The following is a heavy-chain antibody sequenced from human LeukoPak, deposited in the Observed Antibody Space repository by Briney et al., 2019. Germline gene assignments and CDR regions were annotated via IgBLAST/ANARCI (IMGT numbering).Heavy chain of an antibody. D-gene: IGHD6-19*01. CDR2: ISSRSGYI. Sequence: GGSLRLSCAASGFTFSSYSMSWVRQAPGKGLEWVSSISSRSGYIYYGDSVKGRFTISRDNAKNSLYLQMNTLRAEDTAVYYCASFDSSGWHYFDYWGQGTLVTV. CDR1: GFTFSSYS. V-gene: IGHV3-21*01. CDR3: ASFDSSGWHYFDY. J-gene: IGHJ4*02.